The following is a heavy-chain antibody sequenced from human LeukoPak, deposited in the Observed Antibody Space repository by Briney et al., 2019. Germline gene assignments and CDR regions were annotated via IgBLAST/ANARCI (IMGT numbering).Heavy chain of an antibody. V-gene: IGHV3-7*01. Sequence: GGSLRLSCAASGFTFSSYWMSWVRQAPGKGLEWVANIKQDGSEKYYVDSVKGRSTISRDNAKNSLYLQMNSLRAEDTAVYYCARDQSVNYYGSGSYYYYMDVWGKGTTVTVSS. D-gene: IGHD3-10*01. J-gene: IGHJ6*03. CDR3: ARDQSVNYYGSGSYYYYMDV. CDR1: GFTFSSYW. CDR2: IKQDGSEK.